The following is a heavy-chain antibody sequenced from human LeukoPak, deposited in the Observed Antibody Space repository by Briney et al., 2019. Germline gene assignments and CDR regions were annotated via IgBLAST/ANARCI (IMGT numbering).Heavy chain of an antibody. Sequence: PGGSLRLSCAASGFTLSSYGMHWVRQAPGKGLEWVAVISYDGGNKYYADSVKGRFTISRDNSKNSLYLQMNSLRAEDTAVYYCAKSVAGNLNWFDPWGQGTLVTVSS. V-gene: IGHV3-30*18. J-gene: IGHJ5*02. CDR3: AKSVAGNLNWFDP. CDR1: GFTLSSYG. D-gene: IGHD6-19*01. CDR2: ISYDGGNK.